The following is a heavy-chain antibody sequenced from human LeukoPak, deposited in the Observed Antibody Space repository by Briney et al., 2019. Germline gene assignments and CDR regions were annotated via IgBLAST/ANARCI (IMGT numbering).Heavy chain of an antibody. Sequence: PGGSLRLSCAASGFSVSSNYMSWVHQAPGKGLEWVSVIYSGGGTDYADSVRGRFTISRDNSKNTLCLQMNSLRAEDTAVYFCARGPRDGGGFLDYWGQGTLVTVSS. D-gene: IGHD2-15*01. V-gene: IGHV3-53*01. J-gene: IGHJ4*02. CDR3: ARGPRDGGGFLDY. CDR1: GFSVSSNY. CDR2: IYSGGGT.